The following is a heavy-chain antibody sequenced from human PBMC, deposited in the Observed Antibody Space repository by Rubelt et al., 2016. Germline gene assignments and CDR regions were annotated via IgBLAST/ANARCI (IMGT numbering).Heavy chain of an antibody. V-gene: IGHV1-3*01. J-gene: IGHJ4*02. CDR3: ARANHGDYEDY. CDR1: GYTFTNYG. D-gene: IGHD4-17*01. CDR2: IDGGNGDT. Sequence: QVQLVQSGAEVKKPGASVKVSCKASGYTFTNYGMHWVRQAPGQRLEWMGWIDGGNGDTKYSQKLKDRVSITRDASANTAYMELSSLRSEDTAVYYCARANHGDYEDYWGQGTLVTVSS.